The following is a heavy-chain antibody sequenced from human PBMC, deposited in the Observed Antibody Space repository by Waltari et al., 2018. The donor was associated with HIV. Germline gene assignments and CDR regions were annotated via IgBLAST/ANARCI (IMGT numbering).Heavy chain of an antibody. V-gene: IGHV4-34*01. CDR1: GGSFSGYY. CDR3: ASRALDVDTVRFDY. Sequence: QVQLQQWGAGLLKPSETLSLTCAVYGGSFSGYYWSWIRQPPGKGLEWIGEINHSGSTNDNPSLKSRVTISVDTSKNQFSLKLSSVTAADTAVYYCASRALDVDTVRFDYWGQGTLVTVSS. CDR2: INHSGST. J-gene: IGHJ4*02. D-gene: IGHD5-18*01.